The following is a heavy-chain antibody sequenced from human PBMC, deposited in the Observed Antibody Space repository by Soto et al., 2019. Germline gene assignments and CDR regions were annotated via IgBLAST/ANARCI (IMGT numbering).Heavy chain of an antibody. CDR3: ARGGAAAWGWFDP. D-gene: IGHD6-13*01. CDR1: GFTFSSYA. V-gene: IGHV3-30-3*01. J-gene: IGHJ5*02. Sequence: GGSLRLSCAASGFTFSSYAMHWIRQAPGKGLEWVAVISYDGSNKYYADSVKGRFTISRDNSKNTLYLQMNSLRAEDTAVYYCARGGAAAWGWFDPWGQGTLVTVSS. CDR2: ISYDGSNK.